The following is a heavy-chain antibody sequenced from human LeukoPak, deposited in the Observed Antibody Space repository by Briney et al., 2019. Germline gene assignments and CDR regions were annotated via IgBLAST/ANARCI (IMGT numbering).Heavy chain of an antibody. V-gene: IGHV3-48*03. J-gene: IGHJ1*01. D-gene: IGHD2-2*01. CDR3: ARGAAALAEYFQH. CDR2: ISSSGSTI. Sequence: GGSLRLSCAASGFTFSSYEMNWVRQAPGKGLKWVSYISSSGSTIYYADSVKGRFTISRDNAKNSLYLQMNSLRAEDTAVYYCARGAAALAEYFQHWGQGTLVTVSS. CDR1: GFTFSSYE.